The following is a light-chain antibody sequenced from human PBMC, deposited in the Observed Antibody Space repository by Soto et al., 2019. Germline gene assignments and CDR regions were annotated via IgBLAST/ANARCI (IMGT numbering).Light chain of an antibody. J-gene: IGLJ3*02. V-gene: IGLV1-40*01. Sequence: QSVLTQPPSVSGAPGQGVTISCTGSSSNIGAGYDVHWYQQLPGTSPKLLIYGNANRPSGVPDRFSGSKSGTSASLAITGLQAEDEADYYCQSYDSRRSGSWVFGGGTQLTVL. CDR1: SSNIGAGYD. CDR3: QSYDSRRSGSWV. CDR2: GNA.